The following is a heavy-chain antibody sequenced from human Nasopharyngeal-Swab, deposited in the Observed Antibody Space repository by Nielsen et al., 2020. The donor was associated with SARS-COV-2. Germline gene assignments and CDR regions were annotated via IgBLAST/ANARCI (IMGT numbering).Heavy chain of an antibody. CDR3: AHYDNPVAGTELGAFDI. J-gene: IGHJ3*02. D-gene: IGHD6-19*01. Sequence: WIRQPPGKALEWLALIYWNDDKRYSPSLKSRLTITKDTSKNQVVLTMTNMDPVDTATYYCAHYDNPVAGTELGAFDIWGQGTMVTVSS. V-gene: IGHV2-5*01. CDR2: IYWNDDK.